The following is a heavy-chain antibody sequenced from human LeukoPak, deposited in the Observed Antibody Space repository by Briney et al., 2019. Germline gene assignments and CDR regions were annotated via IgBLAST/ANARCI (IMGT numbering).Heavy chain of an antibody. CDR2: IRSKANSYAT. CDR3: TGTIKQYYFDS. V-gene: IGHV3-73*01. CDR1: GFTFSRSP. Sequence: GGSLRLSCAASGFTFSRSPMHWVRQASGKGLEGVGRIRSKANSYATAYAASVKGRFTISRDDSNNTAYLQMNSLKTEDTAVYYCTGTIKQYYFDSWGQGTLVTVS. J-gene: IGHJ4*02.